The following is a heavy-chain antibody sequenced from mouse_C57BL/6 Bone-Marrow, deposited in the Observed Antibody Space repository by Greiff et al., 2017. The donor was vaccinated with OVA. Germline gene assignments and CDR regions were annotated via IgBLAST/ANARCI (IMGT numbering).Heavy chain of an antibody. J-gene: IGHJ2*01. CDR2: IYPGDGDT. Sequence: VKLVESGPELVKPGASVKISCKASGYAFSSSWMNWVKQRPGKGLEWIGRIYPGDGDTTYNGKFKGKATLTADKSYSTAYMQLSSLTSEDSAVYFCARWPCYYFDVWGQGTTLTVSS. CDR1: GYAFSSSW. CDR3: ARWPCYYFDV. V-gene: IGHV1-82*01.